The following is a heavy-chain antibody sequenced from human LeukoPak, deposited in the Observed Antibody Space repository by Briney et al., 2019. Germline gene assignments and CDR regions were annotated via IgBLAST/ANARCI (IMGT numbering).Heavy chain of an antibody. Sequence: GGSLRLSCAASGFTFSSYAMNWVRQAPGKGLEWVSGISGSGGSTYYADSVRGRFTISRDNSKNTLYLQMNSLRAEDTAVYYCAKDFGWPFDYWGQGTLVTVSS. J-gene: IGHJ4*02. V-gene: IGHV3-23*01. CDR3: AKDFGWPFDY. D-gene: IGHD6-19*01. CDR1: GFTFSSYA. CDR2: ISGSGGST.